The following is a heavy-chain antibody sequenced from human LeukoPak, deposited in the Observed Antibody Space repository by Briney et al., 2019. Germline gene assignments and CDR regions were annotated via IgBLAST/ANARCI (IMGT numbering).Heavy chain of an antibody. CDR1: GFTFDDYA. D-gene: IGHD3-22*01. Sequence: GRSLRLSCAASGFTFDDYAMHWVRQAPGKGLEWVSGISWNSGTIGYADSVKGRFTISRDNAKNSLYLQMNSLRAEDMALYYCAKDITPWVWYDSSGFGYWGQGTLVTVSS. CDR2: ISWNSGTI. CDR3: AKDITPWVWYDSSGFGY. V-gene: IGHV3-9*03. J-gene: IGHJ4*02.